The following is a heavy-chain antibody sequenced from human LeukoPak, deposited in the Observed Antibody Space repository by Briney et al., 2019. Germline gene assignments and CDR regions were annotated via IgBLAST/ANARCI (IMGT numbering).Heavy chain of an antibody. Sequence: GGSLRLSCAASGFTFSSYGMHWVRQAPGKGLEWVAVTWYDGSNKYYADSVKGRFTISRDNSKNTLYLQMNSLRAEDTAVYYCARGEMGATGAPFDYWGQGTLVTVSS. CDR1: GFTFSSYG. J-gene: IGHJ4*02. D-gene: IGHD1-26*01. V-gene: IGHV3-33*01. CDR2: TWYDGSNK. CDR3: ARGEMGATGAPFDY.